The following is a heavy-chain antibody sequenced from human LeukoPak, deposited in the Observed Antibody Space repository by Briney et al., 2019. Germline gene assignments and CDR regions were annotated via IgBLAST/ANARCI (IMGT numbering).Heavy chain of an antibody. CDR2: ISGSGGST. Sequence: GGSLRLSCAASGFTFSSYAMSWVRQAPGKGLEWVSAISGSGGSTYYADSVKGRFTISRDNSKNTLYLQMNSLRAEDTAVYYCVKENVLRYFDWVTIPGYFDLWGRGTLVTVSS. CDR3: VKENVLRYFDWVTIPGYFDL. D-gene: IGHD3-9*01. J-gene: IGHJ2*01. V-gene: IGHV3-23*01. CDR1: GFTFSSYA.